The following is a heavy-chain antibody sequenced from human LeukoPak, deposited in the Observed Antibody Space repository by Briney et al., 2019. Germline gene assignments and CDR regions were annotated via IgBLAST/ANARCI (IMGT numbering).Heavy chain of an antibody. CDR2: ISYDGSNQ. CDR3: AELGITMIGGV. V-gene: IGHV3-30*18. D-gene: IGHD3-10*02. J-gene: IGHJ6*04. Sequence: GGSLRLSCAASGFTFSSYGMHWVRQAPGKGLEWVAVISYDGSNQYYADSVKGRFTISRDNSKKTLYLQMNSLRAEDTAVYYCAELGITMIGGVWGKGTTVTISS. CDR1: GFTFSSYG.